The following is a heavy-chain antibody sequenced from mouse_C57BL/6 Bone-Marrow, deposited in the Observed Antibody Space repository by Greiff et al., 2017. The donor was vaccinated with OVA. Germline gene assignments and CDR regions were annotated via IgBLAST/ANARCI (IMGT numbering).Heavy chain of an antibody. CDR2: IDPENGDT. V-gene: IGHV14-4*01. J-gene: IGHJ3*01. CDR3: TSILFAY. CDR1: GFNIKDDY. Sequence: VQLQQSGAELVRPGASVKLSCTASGFNIKDDYMHWVKQRPEQGLEWIGWIDPENGDTEYASKFQGKATITADTSSNTAYLQLSSLTSKDTAVYYCTSILFAYWGQGTLVTVSA.